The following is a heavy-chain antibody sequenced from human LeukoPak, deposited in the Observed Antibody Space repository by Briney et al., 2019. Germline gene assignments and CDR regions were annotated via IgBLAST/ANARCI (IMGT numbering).Heavy chain of an antibody. CDR3: AKDEGGAARGDY. CDR1: GFTFSSYA. CDR2: ISGSGGST. J-gene: IGHJ4*02. D-gene: IGHD6-6*01. Sequence: GGSLRLSCAASGFTFSSYAMSWVRQAPGKGLEWVSAISGSGGSTYYADSVKGRFTISRDNAKNSLYLQMNSLRPDDTAVYYCAKDEGGAARGDYWGQGALVTVSS. V-gene: IGHV3-23*01.